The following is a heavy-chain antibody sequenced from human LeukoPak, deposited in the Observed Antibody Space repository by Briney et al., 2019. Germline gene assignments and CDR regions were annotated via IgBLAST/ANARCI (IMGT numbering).Heavy chain of an antibody. Sequence: GGSLRLSCSASGFTLGSYSMIWVRQAPGEGLQWVSYINRDSSSITYADSVKGRFTISRDNANNSVYLQMNSLKDEDTAVYYCARFPRTGWCNFDFWGQGALVTVSS. CDR2: INRDSSSI. V-gene: IGHV3-48*02. CDR1: GFTLGSYS. CDR3: ARFPRTGWCNFDF. D-gene: IGHD6-19*01. J-gene: IGHJ4*02.